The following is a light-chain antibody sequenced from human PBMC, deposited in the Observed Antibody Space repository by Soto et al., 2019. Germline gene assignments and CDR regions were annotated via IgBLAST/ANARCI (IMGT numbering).Light chain of an antibody. CDR3: QQYYTYST. Sequence: DIQMTQSPSTLSAAVGDRVTITFRASQNIRNWLAWYQQKPGKAPKPLIFDASTLKTGVPSRFGGSGSGAEFNFTITGLQPDDFATYFCQQYYTYSTFGQGTRLEIK. V-gene: IGKV1-5*01. J-gene: IGKJ5*01. CDR2: DAS. CDR1: QNIRNW.